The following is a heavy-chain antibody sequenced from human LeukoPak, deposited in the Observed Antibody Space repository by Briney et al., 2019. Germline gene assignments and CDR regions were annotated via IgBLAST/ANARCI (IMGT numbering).Heavy chain of an antibody. D-gene: IGHD6-19*01. Sequence: ASVKVSCKASGYIFTDYFIHWVRQAPGQGLEWMGWINSNSGGTNYAQKFQGRVTMTRDTSISTAYMELSRLRSDDTAVYSCARGGWPVHYYYMDVWGKGTTVTISS. CDR1: GYIFTDYF. CDR2: INSNSGGT. V-gene: IGHV1-2*02. CDR3: ARGGWPVHYYYMDV. J-gene: IGHJ6*03.